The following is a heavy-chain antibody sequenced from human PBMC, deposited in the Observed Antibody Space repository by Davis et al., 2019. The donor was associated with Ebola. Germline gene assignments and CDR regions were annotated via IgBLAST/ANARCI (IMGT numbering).Heavy chain of an antibody. CDR3: LGDPNWAFGY. V-gene: IGHV3-74*01. D-gene: IGHD7-27*01. Sequence: GESLKISCAASGFTFSSYWMHWVRQAPGKGLVWVSRINSDGSTTSYADSVKGRFSLSRDNSKNTLYLEMNSLRVEDTAVYYCLGDPNWAFGYWGQGTLVTVSS. CDR2: INSDGSTT. J-gene: IGHJ4*02. CDR1: GFTFSSYW.